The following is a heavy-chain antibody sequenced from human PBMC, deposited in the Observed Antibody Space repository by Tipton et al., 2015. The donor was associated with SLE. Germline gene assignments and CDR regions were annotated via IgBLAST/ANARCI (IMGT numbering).Heavy chain of an antibody. V-gene: IGHV4-34*01. CDR3: ARDGSSWYFDY. J-gene: IGHJ4*02. D-gene: IGHD6-13*01. CDR2: INHSGST. Sequence: LRLSCAVYGGSFSAYYWSWIRQPPGKGLGWIGEINHSGSTYYNPSLKSRVTISVDTSKNQFSLKLSSVTAADTAVYYCARDGSSWYFDYWGQGTLVTVSS. CDR1: GGSFSAYY.